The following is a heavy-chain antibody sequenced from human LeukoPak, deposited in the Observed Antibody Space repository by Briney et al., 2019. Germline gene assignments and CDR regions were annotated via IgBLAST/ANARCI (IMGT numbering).Heavy chain of an antibody. CDR1: GYTFTSYD. D-gene: IGHD6-19*01. CDR2: MNPNSGNT. V-gene: IGHV1-8*01. J-gene: IGHJ5*02. CDR3: ARVGAAVAGSDP. Sequence: ASVKVSCKASGYTFTSYDINWVRQATGQGLEWMGWMNPNSGNTGYAQKFQGRVTMTRNTSISTAYMELSSLRSEDTAVYYCARVGAAVAGSDPWGQGTLVTVSS.